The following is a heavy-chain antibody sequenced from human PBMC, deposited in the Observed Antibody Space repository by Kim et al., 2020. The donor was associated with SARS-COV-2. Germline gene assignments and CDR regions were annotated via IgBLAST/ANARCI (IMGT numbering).Heavy chain of an antibody. Sequence: GGSLRLSCAASGFTFSNAWMSWVRQAPGKGLEWVGRIKSKTDGGTTDYAAPVKGRFTISRDDSKNTLYLQMNSLKTEDTAVYYCTTWGSGSYRHFDYWGQGTLVTVSS. V-gene: IGHV3-15*01. D-gene: IGHD1-26*01. CDR3: TTWGSGSYRHFDY. J-gene: IGHJ4*02. CDR1: GFTFSNAW. CDR2: IKSKTDGGTT.